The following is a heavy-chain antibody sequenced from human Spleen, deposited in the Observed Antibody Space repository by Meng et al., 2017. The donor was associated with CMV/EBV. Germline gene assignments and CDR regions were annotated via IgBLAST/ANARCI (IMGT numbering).Heavy chain of an antibody. D-gene: IGHD2-2*01. CDR2: ISSTHTI. Sequence: GGSLRLSCAASGFTFSNYEMNWVRQAPGKGLEWVSYISSTHTIYYADSVKGRFTISRDNARNSLYLQMDSLRADDTAVYYCAKDLVPAAVGQDAFDVWGQGTMVTVSS. CDR1: GFTFSNYE. CDR3: AKDLVPAAVGQDAFDV. J-gene: IGHJ3*01. V-gene: IGHV3-69-1*01.